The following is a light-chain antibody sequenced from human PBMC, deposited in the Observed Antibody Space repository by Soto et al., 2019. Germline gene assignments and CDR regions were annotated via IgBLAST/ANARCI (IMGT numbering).Light chain of an antibody. V-gene: IGKV3-15*01. CDR2: RTS. CDR1: QSISSN. CDR3: QQYGSSSYT. Sequence: EIVMTQSPATLSVSPGERATLSCRASQSISSNLAWYQQKPGQAPRLLMFRTSSRATGFPARFSGSGSGTEFNLTISSLQSEDFGVYYCQQYGSSSYTFGQGTRLEIK. J-gene: IGKJ2*01.